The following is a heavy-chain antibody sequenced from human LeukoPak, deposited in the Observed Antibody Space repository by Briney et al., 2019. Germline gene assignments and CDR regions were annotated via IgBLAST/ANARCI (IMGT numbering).Heavy chain of an antibody. V-gene: IGHV1-46*01. D-gene: IGHD3-3*01. J-gene: IGHJ6*02. CDR1: GYTFTSYY. Sequence: ASVKVSCKASGYTFTSYYMHWVRQAPGQGLEWMGIINPSGGSTSYAQKFQGRVTMTRDTSTSTVYMELSSLRSEDTAVYYCARGFGITIFGSDYYGMDVWGQGTTVTVSS. CDR2: INPSGGST. CDR3: ARGFGITIFGSDYYGMDV.